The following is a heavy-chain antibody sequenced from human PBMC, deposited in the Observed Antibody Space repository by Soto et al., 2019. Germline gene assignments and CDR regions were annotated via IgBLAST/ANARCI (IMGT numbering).Heavy chain of an antibody. V-gene: IGHV3-66*01. Sequence: GGSLRLSCAASGFTVSSNYMSWVRQAPGKGLEWVSVIYSGGSTYYADSVKGRITISENNTKNTLYLQRNSLRAEDTAVYYCARMGSGGSVRPAYYYYYYMDVWGKGTTVTVSS. CDR2: IYSGGST. J-gene: IGHJ6*03. D-gene: IGHD2-15*01. CDR3: ARMGSGGSVRPAYYYYYYMDV. CDR1: GFTVSSNY.